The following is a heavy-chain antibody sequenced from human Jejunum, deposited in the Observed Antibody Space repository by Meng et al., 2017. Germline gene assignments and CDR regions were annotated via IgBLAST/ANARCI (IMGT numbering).Heavy chain of an antibody. J-gene: IGHJ4*02. V-gene: IGHV3-74*01. CDR2: IYTTAGSA. D-gene: IGHD5-12*01. CDR1: EFTFSNYW. CDR3: ARGGTGYGNFDY. Sequence: GESLKISCAASEFTFSNYWMHWVRQAPGKGLVWVSRIYTTAGSATYADSVKGRFTISRDNAKNTLFLQMHTLRAEDTAVYYCARGGTGYGNFDYWGRGTLVTVSS.